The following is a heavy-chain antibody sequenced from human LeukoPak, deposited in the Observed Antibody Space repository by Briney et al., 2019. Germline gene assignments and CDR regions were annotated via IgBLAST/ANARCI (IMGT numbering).Heavy chain of an antibody. CDR3: AGDTPPGGDYYFDY. V-gene: IGHV3-33*01. CDR1: GFSFSTYG. CDR2: IWNAGTNT. J-gene: IGHJ4*02. D-gene: IGHD3-16*01. Sequence: GGSLRLSCAASGFSFSTYGMHWVRPAPGKGLEWVALIWNAGTNTYYADSVKGRFTISRDNSKNTLYLQMNSLRAEDTAVYYCAGDTPPGGDYYFDYWGQGTLVIVSS.